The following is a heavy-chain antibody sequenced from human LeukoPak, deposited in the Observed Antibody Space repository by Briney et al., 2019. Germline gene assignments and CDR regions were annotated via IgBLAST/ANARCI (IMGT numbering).Heavy chain of an antibody. CDR3: ARNNWGIDE. CDR2: INNDGSDT. D-gene: IGHD7-27*01. Sequence: PGESLKISCAASGFKFSNHWMHWVRQSPGKGLVWVARINNDGSDTSHADSVEGRFTISRDNAANTLYLQMNSLRVEDTAMYFCARNNWGIDEWGQGTLVTVSS. J-gene: IGHJ4*02. CDR1: GFKFSNHW. V-gene: IGHV3-74*01.